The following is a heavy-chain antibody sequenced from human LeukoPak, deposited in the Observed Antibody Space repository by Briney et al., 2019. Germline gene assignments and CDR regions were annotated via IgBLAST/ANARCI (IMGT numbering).Heavy chain of an antibody. CDR1: GFTFNDYI. V-gene: IGHV3-43*01. J-gene: IGHJ6*04. D-gene: IGHD3-10*02. CDR2: ITWDGGRT. Sequence: GGSLRLSCAASGFTFNDYIMHWVRQGPGKGLEWVSLITWDGGRTYYADSVKGRFTISRDNAKNSLYLQMNSLRAEDTAVYYCAELGITMIGGVWGKGTTVTISS. CDR3: AELGITMIGGV.